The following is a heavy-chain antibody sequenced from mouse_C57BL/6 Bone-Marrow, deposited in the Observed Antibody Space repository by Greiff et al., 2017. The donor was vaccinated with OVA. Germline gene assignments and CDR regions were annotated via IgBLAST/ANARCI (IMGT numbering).Heavy chain of an antibody. CDR3: HYYGSSSYWYFDV. CDR2: IYPGDGDT. J-gene: IGHJ1*03. CDR1: GYAFSSSW. V-gene: IGHV1-82*01. D-gene: IGHD1-1*01. Sequence: VQGVESGPELVKPGASVKISCKASGYAFSSSWMNWVKQRPGKGLEWIGRIYPGDGDTNYNGKFKGKATLTADKSSSTAYMQLSSLTSEDSAVYFCHYYGSSSYWYFDVWGTGTTVTVSS.